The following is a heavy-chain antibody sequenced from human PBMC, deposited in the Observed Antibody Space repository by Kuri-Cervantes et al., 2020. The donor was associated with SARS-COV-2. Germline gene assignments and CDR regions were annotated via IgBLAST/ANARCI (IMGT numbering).Heavy chain of an antibody. Sequence: GSLRLSCTVSGYSISSGYYWGWIRQPPGKGLEWIGSIYHSGSTYYNPSLKSRVTISVDTSKNQFSLKLSSVTAADTAVYYCAREETDIAVVPAAMNWFDPWGQGTLVTVSS. V-gene: IGHV4-38-2*02. D-gene: IGHD2-2*01. CDR1: GYSISSGYY. CDR2: IYHSGST. CDR3: AREETDIAVVPAAMNWFDP. J-gene: IGHJ5*02.